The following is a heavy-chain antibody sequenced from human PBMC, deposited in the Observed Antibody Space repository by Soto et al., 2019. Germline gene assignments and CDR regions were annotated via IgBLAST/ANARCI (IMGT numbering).Heavy chain of an antibody. CDR3: TTGAHYYGSPNFDY. J-gene: IGHJ4*02. D-gene: IGHD3-10*01. CDR1: GFTFSNAW. Sequence: GSLRLSCAASGFTFSNAWMSWVRQAPGKGLEWVGRIKSKTDGGTTDYAAPVKGRFTISRDDSKNTLYLQMNSLKTEDTAVYYCTTGAHYYGSPNFDYWGQGTLVTVSS. V-gene: IGHV3-15*01. CDR2: IKSKTDGGTT.